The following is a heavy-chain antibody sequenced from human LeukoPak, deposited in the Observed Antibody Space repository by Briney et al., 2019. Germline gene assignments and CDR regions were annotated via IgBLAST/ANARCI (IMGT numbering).Heavy chain of an antibody. CDR1: GGSFSGYY. D-gene: IGHD2-15*01. CDR3: ARSPTIYCSGGSCYYFDY. CDR2: IYHSGST. J-gene: IGHJ4*02. Sequence: SETLSLTCAVYGGSFSGYYWSWIRQSPGKGLEWIGEIYHSGSTNYTPSLKSRVTMSVDTSKNQFSLRLSSVTAADTAVYYCARSPTIYCSGGSCYYFDYWGQGTLVTVSS. V-gene: IGHV4-34*01.